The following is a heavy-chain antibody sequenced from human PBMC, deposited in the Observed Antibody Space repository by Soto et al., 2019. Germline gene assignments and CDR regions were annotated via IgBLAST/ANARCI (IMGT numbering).Heavy chain of an antibody. CDR2: ISAYNGNT. D-gene: IGHD6-19*01. CDR3: ARGYSSGWHSYNFDY. CDR1: GYTLTSMG. Sequence: QVQLVQSGAEVKKPGASVKVSCKASGYTLTSMGTSWVRQAPGQGLEGMGWISAYNGNTNYAQKLQGRVTMTTDTSTSTAYMELRSLRSDDTAVYYCARGYSSGWHSYNFDYWGQGTLVTVSS. V-gene: IGHV1-18*01. J-gene: IGHJ4*02.